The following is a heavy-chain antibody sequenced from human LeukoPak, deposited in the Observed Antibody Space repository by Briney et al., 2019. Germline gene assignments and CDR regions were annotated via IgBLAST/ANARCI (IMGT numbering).Heavy chain of an antibody. CDR1: GFTFSSYS. V-gene: IGHV3-21*01. Sequence: PGGSLRLSCAASGFTFSSYSMNWVRQAPGKGLEWVSSISSSSSYIYYADSAKGRFTISRDNAKNSLYLQMNSLRAEDTAVYYCARDPESYDNSGYYYEPDYWGQGTLVTVSS. CDR3: ARDPESYDNSGYYYEPDY. CDR2: ISSSSSYI. D-gene: IGHD3-22*01. J-gene: IGHJ4*02.